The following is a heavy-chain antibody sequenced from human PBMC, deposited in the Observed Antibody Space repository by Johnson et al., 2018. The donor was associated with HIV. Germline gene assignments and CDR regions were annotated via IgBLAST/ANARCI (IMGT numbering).Heavy chain of an antibody. CDR3: ALVLGALPGAFDI. Sequence: VQLVESWGGVVRPGGSLRLSCAASGFTFDDYAMHWVRQAPGKGLEWVSGISWNSGSIGYADSVKGRFTISRDNAKNSLYLQMNSLRAEDTAVYYCALVLGALPGAFDIWGQGTLVTVSS. D-gene: IGHD3-16*01. V-gene: IGHV3-9*01. J-gene: IGHJ3*02. CDR1: GFTFDDYA. CDR2: ISWNSGSI.